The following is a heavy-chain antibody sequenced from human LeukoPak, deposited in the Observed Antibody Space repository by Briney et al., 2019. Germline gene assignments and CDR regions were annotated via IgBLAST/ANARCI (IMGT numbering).Heavy chain of an antibody. D-gene: IGHD1-26*01. CDR1: GYTFTSYG. J-gene: IGHJ4*02. CDR3: ARGDLVGADDTNFYY. CDR2: MNPNSGNT. Sequence: ASVKVSCKASGYTFTSYGINWVRQATGQGLEWMGWMNPNSGNTGYAQKFQGRVTITRNTSISTAYMELSSLRSEDTAVYYCARGDLVGADDTNFYYWGQGTLVTVSS. V-gene: IGHV1-8*03.